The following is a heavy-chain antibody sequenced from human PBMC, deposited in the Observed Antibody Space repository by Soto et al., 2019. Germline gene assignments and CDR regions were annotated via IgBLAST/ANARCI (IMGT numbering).Heavy chain of an antibody. CDR2: INPSGGST. Sequence: GASVKVSCKASGYTFTSYYMHWVRQAPGQGLEWMGIINPSGGSTSYAQKFQGRVTMTRDTSTSTVYMELSSLRSEDTAVYYCARESLGYCSGGSCYSSWGQGTLVTVSS. CDR3: ARESLGYCSGGSCYSS. CDR1: GYTFTSYY. J-gene: IGHJ4*02. V-gene: IGHV1-46*03. D-gene: IGHD2-15*01.